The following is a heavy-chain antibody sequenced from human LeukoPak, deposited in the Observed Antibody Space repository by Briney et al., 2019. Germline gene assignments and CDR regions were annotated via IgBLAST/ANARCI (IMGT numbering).Heavy chain of an antibody. V-gene: IGHV1-8*01. CDR2: MNPNSDNT. CDR1: GYTFTSYD. J-gene: IGHJ4*02. D-gene: IGHD3-22*01. CDR3: ARVYDSSGHYPIDY. Sequence: GASVKVSCKASGYTFTSYDINWVRQATEQGLEWMRWMNPNSDNTGYARKFQGRVTITRNTSISTAYMELSSLRSEDTAVYYCARVYDSSGHYPIDYWGQGTLVTVSS.